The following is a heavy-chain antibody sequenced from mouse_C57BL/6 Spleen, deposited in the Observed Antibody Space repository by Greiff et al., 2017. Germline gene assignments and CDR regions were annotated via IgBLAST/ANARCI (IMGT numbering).Heavy chain of an antibody. CDR1: GYTFTSYG. CDR3: ARSYYGNFYYFDY. CDR2: IYPRSGNT. Sequence: QVQLQQSGAELARPGASVKLSCKASGYTFTSYGISWVKQRTGQGLEWIGEIYPRSGNTYYNEKFKGKATLTADKSSSTAYMELRSLTSEDSSVYFCARSYYGNFYYFDYWGQGTTLTVSS. V-gene: IGHV1-81*01. D-gene: IGHD2-10*01. J-gene: IGHJ2*01.